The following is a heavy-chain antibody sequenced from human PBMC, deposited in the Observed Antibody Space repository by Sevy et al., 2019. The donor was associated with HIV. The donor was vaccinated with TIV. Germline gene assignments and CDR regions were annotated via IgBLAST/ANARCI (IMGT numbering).Heavy chain of an antibody. D-gene: IGHD1-26*01. J-gene: IGHJ4*02. CDR1: GGSITSLY. CDR3: AGENAWGRGYS. V-gene: IGHV4-59*08. CDR2: IYYNGHI. Sequence: SETLSVTCTVSGGSITSLYWNWIRQPPGKGLGWIANIYYNGHINYNPSLKSRVTLSLDTSKNQFSLRLSSVTAADTAMYYCAGENAWGRGYSWGQGTLVTVSS.